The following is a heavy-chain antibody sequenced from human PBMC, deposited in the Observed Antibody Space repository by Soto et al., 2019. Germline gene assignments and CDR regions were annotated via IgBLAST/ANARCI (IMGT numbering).Heavy chain of an antibody. D-gene: IGHD1-20*01. CDR1: GDSISTSSYY. CDR2: IYYSGTT. J-gene: IGHJ4*02. CDR3: ARTHNWSFAY. Sequence: SETLSLTCTVSGDSISTSSYYWGWIRQPPGMGLEWIGNIYYSGTTYYNPSLKSRVTISVDTSKNQFSLRLSSVTAADTAVYYCARTHNWSFAYWGQGTLVTVS. V-gene: IGHV4-39*01.